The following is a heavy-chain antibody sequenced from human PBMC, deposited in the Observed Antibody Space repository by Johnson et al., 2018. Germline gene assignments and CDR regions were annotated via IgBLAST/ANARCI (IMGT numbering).Heavy chain of an antibody. Sequence: QVQLVQSGGGVVQPGRSLRLSCAASGFTFSSFGMHWVRQAPGKGLECVAVISPDGSNKYYADPVTGRFTISRDNSRNTLYLQMNNLRAEDTAVDYCAKVRGASGGWYFDLWGRGTLVTVSS. CDR1: GFTFSSFG. D-gene: IGHD2-15*01. CDR2: ISPDGSNK. CDR3: AKVRGASGGWYFDL. J-gene: IGHJ2*01. V-gene: IGHV3-30*18.